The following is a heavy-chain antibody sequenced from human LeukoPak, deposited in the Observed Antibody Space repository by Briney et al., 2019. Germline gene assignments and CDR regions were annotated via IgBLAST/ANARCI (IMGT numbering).Heavy chain of an antibody. Sequence: GASVKVSCKASGYTFTSYDINWVRQATGQGLEWMGWMNPNSGNTGYAQKFQGRVTMTRDTSTSTVYMELSSLRSEDTAVYYCARDPSHIPNGSGTYYFDYWGQGTLVTVSS. D-gene: IGHD3-10*01. CDR3: ARDPSHIPNGSGTYYFDY. CDR1: GYTFTSYD. CDR2: MNPNSGNT. V-gene: IGHV1-8*01. J-gene: IGHJ4*02.